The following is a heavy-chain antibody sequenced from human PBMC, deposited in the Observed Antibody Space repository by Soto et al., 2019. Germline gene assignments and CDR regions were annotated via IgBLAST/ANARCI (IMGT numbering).Heavy chain of an antibody. V-gene: IGHV3-23*01. CDR3: AKDRITIFGVVIPYLFDP. D-gene: IGHD3-3*01. CDR1: GFSFSTYT. Sequence: GGSLRLSCAASGFSFSTYTISWVRRAPGKGLEWVSAISGSGGSPSYADSVKGRFTMSRDNSKNTLYLQMNSLRGEDTAVYYCAKDRITIFGVVIPYLFDPWGQGTLVTVSS. J-gene: IGHJ5*02. CDR2: ISGSGGSP.